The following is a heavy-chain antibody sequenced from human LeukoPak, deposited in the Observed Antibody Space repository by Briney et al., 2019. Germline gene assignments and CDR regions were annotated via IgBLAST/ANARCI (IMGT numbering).Heavy chain of an antibody. CDR3: ARQSSGYYYGWFDP. CDR2: IFYTGNT. D-gene: IGHD3-22*01. Sequence: PSEALSLTCTVSGGSILDSTYYWAWIRQPPGKGLEWIATIFYTGNTHYNPSLKSRVTMSVDTVKNQFSLNLNSVTAADTAVYYCARQSSGYYYGWFDPWGQGTLVTVSS. V-gene: IGHV4-39*01. CDR1: GGSILDSTYY. J-gene: IGHJ5*02.